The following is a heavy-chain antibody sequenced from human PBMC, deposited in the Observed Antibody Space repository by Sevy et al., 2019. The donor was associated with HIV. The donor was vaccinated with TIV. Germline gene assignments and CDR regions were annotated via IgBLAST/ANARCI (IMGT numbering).Heavy chain of an antibody. D-gene: IGHD1-1*01. CDR2: ISGNGVDK. CDR3: AKDRVIVPGGTGYFYGMDV. J-gene: IGHJ6*02. CDR1: GPTLSDYG. Sequence: GGALRLSCGASGPTLSDYGISWVRQVPGKGLEWVAVISGNGVDKDDAPSAKGRFSISRDKSKNTVFLEMYRLRAEDTAVYYCAKDRVIVPGGTGYFYGMDVWGQGTTVTVSS. V-gene: IGHV3-23*01.